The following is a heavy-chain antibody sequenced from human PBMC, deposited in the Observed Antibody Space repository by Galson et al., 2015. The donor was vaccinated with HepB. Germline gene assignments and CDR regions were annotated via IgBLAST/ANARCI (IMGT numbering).Heavy chain of an antibody. J-gene: IGHJ4*02. V-gene: IGHV5-51*03. CDR2: IYPGDSDT. Sequence: QSGAEVKKPGESLKISCKGSGSSFTSYWIGWVRQMPGKGLEWMGIIYPGDSDTRYSPSFQGQVTISADKSISTAYLQWSSLKASDTAMYYCARLRGVGCSSTSCYTVGFVDYWGQGTLVTVSS. CDR3: ARLRGVGCSSTSCYTVGFVDY. D-gene: IGHD2-2*02. CDR1: GSSFTSYW.